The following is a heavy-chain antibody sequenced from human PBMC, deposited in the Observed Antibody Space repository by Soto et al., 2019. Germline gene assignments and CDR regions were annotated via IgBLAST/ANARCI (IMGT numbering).Heavy chain of an antibody. J-gene: IGHJ4*02. V-gene: IGHV4-31*03. Sequence: SETLFLTCTVSGASISSGRSYWSWIRQHPGKGLEWIGYMFYSGSTYYHPSLKSRVNISADTSKNQFSLRLTSVTPADTAVYYCARDNGYGHFDSWGQGTLVTVSS. CDR3: ARDNGYGHFDS. D-gene: IGHD5-12*01. CDR2: MFYSGST. CDR1: GASISSGRSY.